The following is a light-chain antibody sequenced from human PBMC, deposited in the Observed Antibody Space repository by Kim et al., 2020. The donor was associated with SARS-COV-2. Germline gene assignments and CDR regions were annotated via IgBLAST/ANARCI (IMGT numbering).Light chain of an antibody. CDR3: QQYDNRPPLT. CDR1: QTISNN. J-gene: IGKJ4*01. CDR2: GAS. V-gene: IGKV3-15*01. Sequence: EIVMTQSPATLSVSPGERATLSCRASQTISNNLAWYQQKPGQAPSLLIYGASTRATGVPARFSGSGSGTEFTLTISSLQSEDVAIYFCQQYDNRPPLTFGEGTKVDIK.